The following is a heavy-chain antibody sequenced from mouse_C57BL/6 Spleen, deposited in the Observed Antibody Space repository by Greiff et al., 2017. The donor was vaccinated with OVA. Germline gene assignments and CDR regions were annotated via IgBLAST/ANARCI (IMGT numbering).Heavy chain of an antibody. D-gene: IGHD2-1*01. CDR3: ASYYGNLFDY. CDR1: GYTFTSYW. Sequence: QVQLKQPGAELVRPGSSVKLSCKASGYTFTSYWMHWVKQRPIQGLEWIGNIDPSDSETHYNQKFKDKATLTVDKSSSTAYMQLSSLTSEDSAVYYCASYYGNLFDYWGQGTTLTVSS. CDR2: IDPSDSET. V-gene: IGHV1-52*01. J-gene: IGHJ2*01.